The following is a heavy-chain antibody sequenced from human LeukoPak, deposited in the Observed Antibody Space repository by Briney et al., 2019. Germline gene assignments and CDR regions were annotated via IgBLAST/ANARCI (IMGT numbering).Heavy chain of an antibody. CDR2: IWYDGSSK. D-gene: IGHD6-13*01. V-gene: IGHV3-33*06. Sequence: PGGSLRLSCAASGFTFSSYGMHWGRQAPGKGLEWVAVIWYDGSSKYYADSVKGRFTISRDNSKNTLYLQMNSLRAEDTAVYYCAKDGQQQFGYYYYYMDVWGKGTTVTVSS. CDR1: GFTFSSYG. J-gene: IGHJ6*03. CDR3: AKDGQQQFGYYYYYMDV.